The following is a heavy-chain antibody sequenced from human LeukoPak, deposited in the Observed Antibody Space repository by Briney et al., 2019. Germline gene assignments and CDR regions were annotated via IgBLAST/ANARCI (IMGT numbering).Heavy chain of an antibody. CDR3: AVAGPYYFDY. CDR1: GGSFSGYY. D-gene: IGHD6-19*01. Sequence: SETLSLTCAVYGGSFSGYYWSWIRQPPGKGLEWIGEINHSGSTNYNPSLKSRVTISVDTSENQFSLKLSSVTAADTAVYYCAVAGPYYFDYWGQGTLVTVSS. J-gene: IGHJ4*02. V-gene: IGHV4-34*01. CDR2: INHSGST.